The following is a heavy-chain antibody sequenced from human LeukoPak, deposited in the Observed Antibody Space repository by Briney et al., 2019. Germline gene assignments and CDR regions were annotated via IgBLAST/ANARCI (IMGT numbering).Heavy chain of an antibody. V-gene: IGHV4-39*07. D-gene: IGHD3-22*01. Sequence: SETLSLTCTVSGGSMSSRSYYWGWIRQPPGKGLEWIGSIYYSGSAYYNPSLKSRVTISVDTSKNQFSLKLSSVTAADTAVYYCARAIYYYDSSGYLDYWGQGTLVTVSS. CDR3: ARAIYYYDSSGYLDY. CDR1: GGSMSSRSYY. J-gene: IGHJ4*02. CDR2: IYYSGSA.